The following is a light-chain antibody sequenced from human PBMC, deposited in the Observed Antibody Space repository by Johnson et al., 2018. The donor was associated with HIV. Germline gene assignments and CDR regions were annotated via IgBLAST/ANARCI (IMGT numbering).Light chain of an antibody. CDR1: SSDIGNNY. V-gene: IGLV1-51*01. Sequence: QSLLTQPPSVSAAPGQKVTISCSGSSSDIGNNYVSWYQQLPGTAPKLLIYDNNKRPSGIPDRFSGSKSGTSATLGITGLQTGDEADYYCETWDSSLSSVFGTGTKVTVL. J-gene: IGLJ1*01. CDR2: DNN. CDR3: ETWDSSLSSV.